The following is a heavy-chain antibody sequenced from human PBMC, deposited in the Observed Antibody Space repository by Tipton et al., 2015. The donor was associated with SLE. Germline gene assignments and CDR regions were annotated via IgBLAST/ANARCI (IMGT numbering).Heavy chain of an antibody. J-gene: IGHJ2*01. V-gene: IGHV4-59*12. Sequence: TLSLTCTVSGGSISSYYWSWIRQPPGKGLEWIGYIYYSGSTNYNPSLKSRVTTSVDPSKNQFSLDLSSVTAADTAVYYCARASSGSAQRHWYFDLWGRGTLVTVSS. CDR2: IYYSGST. D-gene: IGHD6-19*01. CDR3: ARASSGSAQRHWYFDL. CDR1: GGSISSYY.